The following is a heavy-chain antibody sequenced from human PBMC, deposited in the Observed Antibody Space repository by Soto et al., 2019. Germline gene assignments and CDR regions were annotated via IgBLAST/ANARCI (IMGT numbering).Heavy chain of an antibody. V-gene: IGHV3-23*01. Sequence: PGGSLRLSCAASGFPFGTTDMSWVRQAPGEGLEWVSTIDGSGGITFYADSVKGRLTISRDNSRNTVYLQMNSLRGDDTALYYCVKNSGWFNTWGQGALVTVSS. J-gene: IGHJ5*02. CDR2: IDGSGGIT. D-gene: IGHD3-10*01. CDR3: VKNSGWFNT. CDR1: GFPFGTTD.